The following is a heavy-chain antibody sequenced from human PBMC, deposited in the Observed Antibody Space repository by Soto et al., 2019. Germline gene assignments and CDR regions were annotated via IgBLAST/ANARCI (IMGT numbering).Heavy chain of an antibody. CDR1: GYTFTSYG. CDR3: ARDNRIFGAASYYGMDV. J-gene: IGHJ6*02. Sequence: ASVKVSCKASGYTFTSYGISWVRQAPGQGLELMGWISAYNGNTNYAQKLQGRVTMTTXXXXXXAXMXLXXXXSDXTAVYYCARDNRIFGAASYYGMDVWGQGTTVTVSS. CDR2: ISAYNGNT. V-gene: IGHV1-18*04. D-gene: IGHD3-3*02.